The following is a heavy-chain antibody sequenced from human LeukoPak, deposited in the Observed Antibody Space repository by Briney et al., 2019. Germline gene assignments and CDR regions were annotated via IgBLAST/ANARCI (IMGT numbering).Heavy chain of an antibody. Sequence: PGRSLRLSCAASGFTFSSYWMSWVRQAPGKGLEWVANIKQDGSEKYYVDSVKGRCTISRDNAKNSLYLQMNSVRAEDTAVYYCTRVPAAYSFDYWGQGTLVTVSS. CDR1: GFTFSSYW. J-gene: IGHJ4*02. CDR2: IKQDGSEK. V-gene: IGHV3-7*01. CDR3: TRVPAAYSFDY. D-gene: IGHD2-2*01.